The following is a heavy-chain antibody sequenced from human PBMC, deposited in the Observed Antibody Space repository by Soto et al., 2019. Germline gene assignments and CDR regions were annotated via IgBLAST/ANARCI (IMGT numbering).Heavy chain of an antibody. Sequence: QVQVLQSGPAVKRPGASVTVSCKTSGYTFSTSGISWVRQAPGQGLEWVGWIRPDNGNRTSAQRLQGRVTLTTDTSASTAYMELRSLTSDDTAMYYCARDTGSNRYNDWGEGTLVTVSS. CDR1: GYTFSTSG. CDR3: ARDTGSNRYND. J-gene: IGHJ1*01. V-gene: IGHV1-18*01. CDR2: IRPDNGNR. D-gene: IGHD1-20*01.